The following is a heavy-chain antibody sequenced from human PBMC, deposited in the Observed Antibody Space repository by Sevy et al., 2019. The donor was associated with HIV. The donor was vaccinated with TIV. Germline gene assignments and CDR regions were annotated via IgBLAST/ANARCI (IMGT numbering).Heavy chain of an antibody. D-gene: IGHD6-13*01. CDR1: GFTFSSYA. J-gene: IGHJ4*02. Sequence: GGSLRLSCAASGFTFSSYAMHWVRQAPGKGLEWVAVISYDGSNKYYADSVKGRFTISRDNSKNTLYLQMNSLRAEDTAVYYCARAIAADGSFWGQGTLVTVSS. V-gene: IGHV3-30-3*01. CDR2: ISYDGSNK. CDR3: ARAIAADGSF.